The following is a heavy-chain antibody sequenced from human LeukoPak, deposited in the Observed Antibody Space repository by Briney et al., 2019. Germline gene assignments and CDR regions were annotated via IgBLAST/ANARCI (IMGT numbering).Heavy chain of an antibody. CDR2: ISGSGDST. D-gene: IGHD3-22*01. CDR1: GFTFNSYS. J-gene: IGHJ4*02. CDR3: AKSRDSSGFPTDY. V-gene: IGHV3-23*01. Sequence: GGSLRLSCAASGFTFNSYSMNWVRQAPGKGLEWVSAISGSGDSTYYADSVKGRFTISRDNSKNTLYLQMNSLRAEDTAVYYCAKSRDSSGFPTDYWGQGTLVTVSS.